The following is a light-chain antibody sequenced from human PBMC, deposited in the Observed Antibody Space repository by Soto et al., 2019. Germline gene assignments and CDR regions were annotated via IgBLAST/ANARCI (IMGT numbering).Light chain of an antibody. Sequence: DVPLTQSPSFMSLSAGDRVTITCRASQGISNSLAWYQQKPGKAPKLLIYSASTLQSGVPSRFSGGFSGTEFTLTISSLQPEDFATYYCQQLYRYPITFGQGTRLEIK. CDR2: SAS. V-gene: IGKV1-9*01. J-gene: IGKJ5*01. CDR1: QGISNS. CDR3: QQLYRYPIT.